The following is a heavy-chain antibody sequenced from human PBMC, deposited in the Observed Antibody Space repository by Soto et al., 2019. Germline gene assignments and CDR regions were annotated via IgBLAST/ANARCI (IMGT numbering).Heavy chain of an antibody. V-gene: IGHV1-46*01. CDR2: IDPIDGNT. CDR3: ARAPSRGYDISTGYSSPLYYYGMDV. J-gene: IGHJ6*02. D-gene: IGHD3-9*01. Sequence: GASVKVSCKASGYTFTSYYMHWVRQAPGQGLEWMGIIDPIDGNTNYAQKFQGRVTMTTDTSTSTAYMELRSLRSDDTAVYYCARAPSRGYDISTGYSSPLYYYGMDVWGQGTTVTVSS. CDR1: GYTFTSYY.